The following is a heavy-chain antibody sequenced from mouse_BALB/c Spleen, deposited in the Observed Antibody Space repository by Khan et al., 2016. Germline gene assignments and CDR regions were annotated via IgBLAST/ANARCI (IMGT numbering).Heavy chain of an antibody. Sequence: QVQLQQSAVELAGPGASVKMSCRASGYTFTSHTLQWITQRPGQGLEWIGYIVHSSGYIEYNQKFKDMTTLTADKSSNTAYMQLNSLTSEDSAVYYCAREVIVTAVFDFWGQGTTLTVSS. CDR2: IVHSSGYI. CDR1: GYTFTSHT. V-gene: IGHV1-4*02. J-gene: IGHJ2*01. D-gene: IGHD1-2*01. CDR3: AREVIVTAVFDF.